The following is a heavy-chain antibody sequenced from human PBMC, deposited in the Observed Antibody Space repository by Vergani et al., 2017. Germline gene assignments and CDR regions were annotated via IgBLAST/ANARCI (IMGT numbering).Heavy chain of an antibody. CDR2: ISGSGGAT. CDR3: ARDAVAGISYY. V-gene: IGHV3-23*01. CDR1: GFTFSTYA. J-gene: IGHJ4*02. Sequence: EVQLLESGGGLVQPGGSLRVSCTASGFTFSTYAMSWARQAPGKGLEWVSLISGSGGATYYADSVKGRFTISRDNAKNSLYLQMNSLRAEDTAVYYCARDAVAGISYYWGQGTLVTVSS. D-gene: IGHD6-19*01.